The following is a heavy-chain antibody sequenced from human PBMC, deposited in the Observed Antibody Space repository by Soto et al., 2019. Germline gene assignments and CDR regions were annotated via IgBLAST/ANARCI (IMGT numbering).Heavy chain of an antibody. J-gene: IGHJ4*02. D-gene: IGHD2-8*02. CDR1: GGSFSGYY. CDR3: ARDKITGFFDY. Sequence: QVQLQQWGAGLLKPSETLSLTCAVYGGSFSGYYWTWIRQPPGTGREWIGEINHSGSTNYNPSLKSRVAMSVDMSKNQFSLKLTSLTVADTAVYYWARDKITGFFDYWGQGTLVTVSS. V-gene: IGHV4-34*01. CDR2: INHSGST.